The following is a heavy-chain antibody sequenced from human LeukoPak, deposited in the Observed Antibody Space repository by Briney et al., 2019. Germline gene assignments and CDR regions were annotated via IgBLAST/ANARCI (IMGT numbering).Heavy chain of an antibody. CDR2: IYSGGST. D-gene: IGHD3-22*01. Sequence: GGSLRLSCAASGSTVSSNYMSWVRQAPGKGLEWVSVIYSGGSTYYADSVKGRFTISRDNSKNTLYLQMNSLRAEDTAVYYCAIVSSGYYLGFDYWGQGTLVTVSS. J-gene: IGHJ4*02. CDR3: AIVSSGYYLGFDY. V-gene: IGHV3-53*01. CDR1: GSTVSSNY.